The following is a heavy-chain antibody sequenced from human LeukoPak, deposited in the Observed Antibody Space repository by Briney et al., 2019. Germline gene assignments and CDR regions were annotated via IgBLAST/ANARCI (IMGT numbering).Heavy chain of an antibody. CDR2: IYHSGSI. Sequence: PSGTLSLTCAVSGGSISSSNWWSWVRQPPGKGLEWIGEIYHSGSINYNPSLKSRVTISVDKSENQFSLNLSSVTAADTAMYYCASSGHTPPGAFDIWGQGTMVTVSS. D-gene: IGHD2-15*01. V-gene: IGHV4-4*02. J-gene: IGHJ3*02. CDR1: GGSISSSNW. CDR3: ASSGHTPPGAFDI.